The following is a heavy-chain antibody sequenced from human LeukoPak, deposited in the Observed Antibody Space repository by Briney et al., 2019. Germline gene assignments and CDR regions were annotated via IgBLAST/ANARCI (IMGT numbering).Heavy chain of an antibody. CDR1: GFSLRTSGVG. CDR2: IYWNDVK. Sequence: SGPTRAKPTQTLTLTCTFSGFSLRTSGVGVGWIRQPPVKALEWLALIYWNDVKFYSPSLRNRLTITKDTSKNQVVLTVTNMDPVDTATYYCAHGSDSPGTNWFDPWGQGTLVTDSS. J-gene: IGHJ5*02. D-gene: IGHD2-21*02. CDR3: AHGSDSPGTNWFDP. V-gene: IGHV2-5*01.